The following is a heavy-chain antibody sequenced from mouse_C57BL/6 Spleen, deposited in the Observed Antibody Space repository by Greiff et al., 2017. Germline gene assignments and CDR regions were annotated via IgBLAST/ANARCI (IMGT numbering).Heavy chain of an antibody. CDR3: ARYFDYDEGWFAY. D-gene: IGHD2-4*01. CDR2: IDPSDSYT. Sequence: QVQLQQPGAELVMPGASVKLSCKASGYTFTSYWMHWVKQRPGQGLEWIGEIDPSDSYTNYNQKFKGKSTLTVDKSSSTAYMQLSSLTSEDSAVYDCARYFDYDEGWFAYWGQGTLVTVSA. CDR1: GYTFTSYW. V-gene: IGHV1-69*01. J-gene: IGHJ3*01.